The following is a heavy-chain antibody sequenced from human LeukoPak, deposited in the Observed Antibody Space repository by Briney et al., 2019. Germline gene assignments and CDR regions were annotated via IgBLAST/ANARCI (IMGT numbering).Heavy chain of an antibody. CDR3: AKLGHSDGWYLGAFDI. D-gene: IGHD6-19*01. CDR2: IYSSGGT. V-gene: IGHV4-4*07. Sequence: SETLSLTCTVSGGSISSYYWSWIRQPAGKGLEWIGRIYSSGGTDYNPSLKSRLTMSVDTSKNQFSLKLSSVTAADTVVYYCAKLGHSDGWYLGAFDIWGQGTTVIVSS. J-gene: IGHJ3*02. CDR1: GGSISSYY.